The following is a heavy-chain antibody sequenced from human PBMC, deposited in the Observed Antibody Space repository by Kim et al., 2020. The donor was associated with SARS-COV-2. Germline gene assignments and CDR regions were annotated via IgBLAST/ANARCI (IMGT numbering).Heavy chain of an antibody. Sequence: GGSLRLSCTPSGFTFVDFASTWVRQAPGKGLEWVGCIRSTAFGGTTEYAPSVEGRFIISRDDSKSIVYLQLNSLKTEDTGVYYCARGRWELPHWGQGTLVTVSS. J-gene: IGHJ4*02. D-gene: IGHD1-26*01. CDR2: IRSTAFGGTT. CDR3: ARGRWELPH. CDR1: GFTFVDFA. V-gene: IGHV3-49*04.